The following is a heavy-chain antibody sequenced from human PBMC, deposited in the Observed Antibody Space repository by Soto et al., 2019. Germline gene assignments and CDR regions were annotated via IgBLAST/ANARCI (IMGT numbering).Heavy chain of an antibody. CDR1: GFSLSTSGVG. V-gene: IGHV2-5*02. J-gene: IGHJ2*01. CDR2: IYWDDDK. D-gene: IGHD2-21*01. Sequence: QITLKESGPTLAKPTQTLTLTCTFSGFSLSTSGVGVGWIRQPPGKALEWLALIYWDDDKRYSPSLKSRLTITKDTSKNQVVLTMTNMDPVDTATYYCAYRQTGYAIGYWYFNLWGRGTLVTVSS. CDR3: AYRQTGYAIGYWYFNL.